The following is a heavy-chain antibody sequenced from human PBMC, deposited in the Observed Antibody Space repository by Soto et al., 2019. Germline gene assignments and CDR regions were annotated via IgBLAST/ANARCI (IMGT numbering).Heavy chain of an antibody. D-gene: IGHD2-21*02. Sequence: GGALAPLSPPPCFTFTTCRMISVPQAPRKGREWVANIKQDGSEKYYVDSVKRRFTIPRDNAKNTLYLQVNSLRAEDTGVYYFSRTYCGGYCHSGTRWFDPWGQGPLDPLS. CDR2: IKQDGSEK. J-gene: IGHJ5*02. CDR1: CFTFTTCR. V-gene: IGHV3-7*03. CDR3: SRTYCGGYCHSGTRWFDP.